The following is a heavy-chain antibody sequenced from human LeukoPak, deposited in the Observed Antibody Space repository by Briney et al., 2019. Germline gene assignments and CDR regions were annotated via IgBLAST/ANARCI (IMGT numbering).Heavy chain of an antibody. V-gene: IGHV3-15*01. CDR2: IKSKTYGGTT. CDR3: RGTGSSVVDS. J-gene: IGHJ4*02. D-gene: IGHD2-8*02. CDR1: VFTLSNAW. Sequence: GGSLSLFCAVSVFTLSNAWMSWVRQAPGEGPEWFGRIKSKTYGGTTDYAAPVKGRFLMSRDDSKGTLYLQMNSLKTEDTAVYYCRGTGSSVVDSWGQGTMVTVSS.